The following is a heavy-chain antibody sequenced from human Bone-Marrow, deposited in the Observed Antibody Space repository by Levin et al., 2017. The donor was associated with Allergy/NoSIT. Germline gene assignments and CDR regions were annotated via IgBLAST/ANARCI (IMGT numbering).Heavy chain of an antibody. V-gene: IGHV3-23*01. CDR1: GLIFSNYA. CDR2: ISGSGSNT. CDR3: AGYDTSGYHSPFDY. J-gene: IGHJ4*02. Sequence: GGSLRLSCAASGLIFSNYAMNWVRQAPGKGLEWVSQISGSGSNTHYADSVRGRFTFSRDNSNNTVYLQMNSLRADDTSVYYCAGYDTSGYHSPFDYWGQGTLVTVSS. D-gene: IGHD3-22*01.